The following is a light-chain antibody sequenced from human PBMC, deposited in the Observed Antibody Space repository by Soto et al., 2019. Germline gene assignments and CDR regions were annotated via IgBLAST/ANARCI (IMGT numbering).Light chain of an antibody. V-gene: IGKV1-39*01. Sequence: DIQMTQSPSSLSASVGDRVTITCQASQAINNDLTWYQHKPGKAPKLLINAASSLERGVPSRFSGGGSGTDFTLNTSSLQPDDFATYYCQQNYRATPWTFGQGTKVEVK. CDR3: QQNYRATPWT. J-gene: IGKJ1*01. CDR1: QAINND. CDR2: AAS.